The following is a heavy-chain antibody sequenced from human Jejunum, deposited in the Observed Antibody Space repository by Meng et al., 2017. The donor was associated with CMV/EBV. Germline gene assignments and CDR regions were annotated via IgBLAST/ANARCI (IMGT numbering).Heavy chain of an antibody. CDR2: IYYSGGY. D-gene: IGHD2-15*01. Sequence: VSAISINTDCPYCHWIRQRPGEGLGWIGYIYYSGGYYYPPSLRSRLTIRMDTSENKLSLRVTSVTAADTAVYYCAADARGGCGAFDYWGQGALVTVSS. CDR3: AADARGGCGAFDY. V-gene: IGHV4-31*02. J-gene: IGHJ4*02. CDR1: AISINTDCPY.